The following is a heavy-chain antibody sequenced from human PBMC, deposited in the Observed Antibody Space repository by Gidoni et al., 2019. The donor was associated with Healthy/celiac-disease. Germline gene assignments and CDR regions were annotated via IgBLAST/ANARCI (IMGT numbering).Heavy chain of an antibody. CDR3: ARAEELDYDFWSGYPPDAFDI. J-gene: IGHJ3*02. Sequence: QVQLQESGPGLVKPSQTLSLTCTVSGGSISSGDYYLSWIRHPPGKGLEWIGYIYYSGGTYYNPSLKSRVTISVDTSKNQFSLKLSSVTAADTAVYYCARAEELDYDFWSGYPPDAFDIWGQGTMVTVSS. D-gene: IGHD3-3*01. CDR2: IYYSGGT. V-gene: IGHV4-30-4*01. CDR1: GGSISSGDYY.